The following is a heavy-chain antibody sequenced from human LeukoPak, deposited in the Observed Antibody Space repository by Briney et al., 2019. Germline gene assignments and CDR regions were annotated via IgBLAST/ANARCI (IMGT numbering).Heavy chain of an antibody. J-gene: IGHJ4*02. Sequence: GGSLRLSCAASGFTFSNYAMHWVRQAPGKGLEWVAVISYDGSNKYYADSVKGRFTISRDNSKNTLYLQMNSLRAEDTAVYYCAKDPAEQWLLTGGYFDYWGQGTLVTVSS. CDR3: AKDPAEQWLLTGGYFDY. CDR2: ISYDGSNK. D-gene: IGHD6-19*01. V-gene: IGHV3-30-3*01. CDR1: GFTFSNYA.